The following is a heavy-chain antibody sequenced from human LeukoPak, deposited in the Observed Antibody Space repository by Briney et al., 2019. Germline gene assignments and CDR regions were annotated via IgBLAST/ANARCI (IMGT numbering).Heavy chain of an antibody. CDR3: ARRGPDAGWFDP. CDR1: GYSFTSYW. J-gene: IGHJ5*02. Sequence: EESLKISCKGSGYSFTSYWIGWVRQMPGKGLEWMGVIYPGDSDTRYSPSFQGQVTISADRSISTAYLQWSSLKASDTAIYYCARRGPDAGWFDPWGQGTLVTVSS. V-gene: IGHV5-51*01. CDR2: IYPGDSDT.